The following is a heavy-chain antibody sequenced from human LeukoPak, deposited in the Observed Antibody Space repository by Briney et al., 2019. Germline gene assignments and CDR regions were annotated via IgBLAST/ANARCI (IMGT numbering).Heavy chain of an antibody. D-gene: IGHD6-13*01. CDR3: ARVRDSSRGYYYYGMDV. Sequence: SVKVACKVSGYTLTELSMHWVRQAPGKGLEWMGGIIPIFGTANYAQKFQGRVTITADESTSTAYMELSSLRSGDTAVYYCARVRDSSRGYYYYGMDVWGQGTTVTVSS. V-gene: IGHV1-69*13. CDR1: GYTLTELS. J-gene: IGHJ6*02. CDR2: IIPIFGTA.